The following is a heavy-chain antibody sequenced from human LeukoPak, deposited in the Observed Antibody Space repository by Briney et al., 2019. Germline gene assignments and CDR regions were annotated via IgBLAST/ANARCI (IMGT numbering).Heavy chain of an antibody. CDR2: ITGRSDKT. J-gene: IGHJ4*02. CDR1: GFNFNKYD. CDR3: AKGGWLDD. V-gene: IGHV3-23*01. Sequence: GSLRLSCAASGFNFNKYDMTWARQAPGKGLEWVSTITGRSDKTYYTDSVKGRFVTSRDNSKDTLYLQMNSLRAEDTALYYCAKGGWLDDLGQGALVTVSS. D-gene: IGHD6-19*01.